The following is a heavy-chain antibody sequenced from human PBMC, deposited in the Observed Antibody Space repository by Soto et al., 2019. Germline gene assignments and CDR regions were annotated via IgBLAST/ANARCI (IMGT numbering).Heavy chain of an antibody. Sequence: ESVGGVVKPGRSLRLSCVASGFTLSHYDMNWVRQAPGKALEWVAVVSYDGSNKYYGDSVRGRFTISRDNSKNTLYLQMNSLRAEDTAVYYCAKGELINPQLCEFWGQGALVTVSS. D-gene: IGHD1-26*01. V-gene: IGHV3-30*18. CDR2: VSYDGSNK. J-gene: IGHJ4*02. CDR1: GFTLSHYD. CDR3: AKGELINPQLCEF.